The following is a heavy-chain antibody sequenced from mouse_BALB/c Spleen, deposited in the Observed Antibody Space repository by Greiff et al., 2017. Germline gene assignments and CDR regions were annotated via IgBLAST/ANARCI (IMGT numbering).Heavy chain of an antibody. CDR1: GYTFSSYW. CDR3: ARRLLRRYAMDY. CDR2: ILPGSGST. D-gene: IGHD2-3*01. V-gene: IGHV1-9*01. Sequence: VKLVESGAELMKPGASVKISCKATGYTFSSYWIEWVKQRPGHGLEWIGEILPGSGSTNYNEKFKGKATFTADTSSNTAYMQLSSLTSEDSAVYYCARRLLRRYAMDYWGQGTSVTVSS. J-gene: IGHJ4*01.